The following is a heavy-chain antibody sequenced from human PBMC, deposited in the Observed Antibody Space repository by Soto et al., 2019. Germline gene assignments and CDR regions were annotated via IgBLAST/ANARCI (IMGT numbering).Heavy chain of an antibody. D-gene: IGHD3-10*01. Sequence: GGSLRLSCAASGFTVSSNYMSWVRQAPGKGLEWVSVIYSGGSTYYADSVKGRFTISRDNSKNTLYLQMNSLRAEDTAVYYCARDLGSGSSGYYYYGMDVWGQGTTVTVSS. CDR2: IYSGGST. CDR3: ARDLGSGSSGYYYYGMDV. J-gene: IGHJ6*02. CDR1: GFTVSSNY. V-gene: IGHV3-53*01.